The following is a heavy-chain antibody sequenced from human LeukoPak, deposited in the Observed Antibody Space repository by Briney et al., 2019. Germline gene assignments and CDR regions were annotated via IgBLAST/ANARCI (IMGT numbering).Heavy chain of an antibody. CDR1: GLTLSDNY. J-gene: IGHJ4*02. D-gene: IGHD3-10*01. CDR3: ARLYYYGSGSPPY. V-gene: IGHV3-53*01. CDR2: IYSGGTTT. Sequence: GGSLRLSCAASGLTLSDNYMSWVRQAPGKGLEWVSVIYSGGTTTYYADSVKGRFTISRDNSRNTLYLQMSGLRAGDTAVYYCARLYYYGSGSPPYWGQGTLVTVSS.